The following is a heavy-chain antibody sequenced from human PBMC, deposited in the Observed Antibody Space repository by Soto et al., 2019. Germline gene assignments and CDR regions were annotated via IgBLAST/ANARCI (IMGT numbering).Heavy chain of an antibody. V-gene: IGHV1-18*01. CDR1: GYTFTHFG. CDR2: INAYNANT. J-gene: IGHJ4*02. D-gene: IGHD3-16*01. Sequence: ASVKVSCKASGYTFTHFGVSWVRQAPGQGLEWMGWINAYNANTDYAQKFQGRVTMTTDTSTSTAYMDLRSLRSDDSAVYYCARAIAGGYGYTTLDYWGQGTLVTVSS. CDR3: ARAIAGGYGYTTLDY.